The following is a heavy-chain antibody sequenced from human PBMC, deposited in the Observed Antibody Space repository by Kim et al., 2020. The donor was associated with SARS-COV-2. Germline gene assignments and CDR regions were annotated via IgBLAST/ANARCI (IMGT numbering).Heavy chain of an antibody. CDR3: ARGPAGGSEHDY. V-gene: IGHV3-30-3*01. CDR1: GFTFSSYA. J-gene: IGHJ4*02. Sequence: GGSLRLSCAASGFTFSSYAMHWVRQAPGKGLEWVAVISYDGSNKYYADSVKGRFTISRDNSKNTLYLQMNSLRAEDTAVYYCARGPAGGSEHDYWGQGTLVTVSS. CDR2: ISYDGSNK.